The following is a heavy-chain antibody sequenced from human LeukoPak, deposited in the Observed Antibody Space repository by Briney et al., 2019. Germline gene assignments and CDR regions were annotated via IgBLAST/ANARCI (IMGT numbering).Heavy chain of an antibody. V-gene: IGHV3-30*02. J-gene: IGHJ4*02. Sequence: GGSLRLSCAASGFTFSSYGMHWARQAPGKGLEWVAFIRYDGSNKYYADSVKGRFTISRDNPKNTLYLQMNSLRAEDTAVYYCAKGRGYSYGLPFLYWGQGTLVTVSS. CDR1: GFTFSSYG. CDR3: AKGRGYSYGLPFLY. D-gene: IGHD5-18*01. CDR2: IRYDGSNK.